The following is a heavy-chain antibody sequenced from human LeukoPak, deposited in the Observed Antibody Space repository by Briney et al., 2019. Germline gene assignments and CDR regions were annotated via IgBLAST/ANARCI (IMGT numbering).Heavy chain of an antibody. V-gene: IGHV3-23*01. CDR2: ISASGGST. D-gene: IGHD3-3*01. CDR3: AKAQAEWLLSSFFDY. Sequence: GGSLRLSCAASGFTFSSSAMSWVRQVPGKGLEWVSGISASGGSTSYADSVRGRFTISRDNSKNTLYVQMNSLRDEDTAVYYCAKAQAEWLLSSFFDYWGQGTLVTVSS. J-gene: IGHJ4*02. CDR1: GFTFSSSA.